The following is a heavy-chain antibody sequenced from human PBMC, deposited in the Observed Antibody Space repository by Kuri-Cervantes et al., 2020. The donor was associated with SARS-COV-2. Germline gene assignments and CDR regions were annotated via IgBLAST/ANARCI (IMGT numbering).Heavy chain of an antibody. CDR1: GYSISSGYY. CDR2: IYHSGST. Sequence: ESLKISCAVSGYSISSGYYWGWIRQPPGKGLEWIGSIYHSGSTYYNPSLKSRVTISVDTSKNQFSLKLSSVTAADTAVYYCARLSYYYDSSGYYGGNWFDPWGQGTLVTVSS. CDR3: ARLSYYYDSSGYYGGNWFDP. J-gene: IGHJ5*02. D-gene: IGHD3-22*01. V-gene: IGHV4-38-2*01.